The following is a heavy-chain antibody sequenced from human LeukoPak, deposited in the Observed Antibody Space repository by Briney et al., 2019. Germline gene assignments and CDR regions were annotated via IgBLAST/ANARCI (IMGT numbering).Heavy chain of an antibody. Sequence: SETLSLTCAVYGGSFSGYYWSWIRQPPGKGLEWIGEINHSGSTNYNPSLKSRVTISVDTSKNQFSLKLNSVTAADTAVYYCARWVVAASATFVDYWGQGTLVTVSS. J-gene: IGHJ4*02. CDR1: GGSFSGYY. CDR2: INHSGST. CDR3: ARWVVAASATFVDY. V-gene: IGHV4-34*01. D-gene: IGHD2-15*01.